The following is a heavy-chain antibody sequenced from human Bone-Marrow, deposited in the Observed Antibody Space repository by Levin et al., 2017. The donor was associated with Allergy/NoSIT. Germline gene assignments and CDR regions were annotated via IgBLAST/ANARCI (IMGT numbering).Heavy chain of an antibody. V-gene: IGHV3-23*01. CDR2: ISFSGENT. CDR1: GFTFSSYV. D-gene: IGHD3-3*02. CDR3: GRVLEAFILSYYYGVDV. Sequence: PGGSLRLSCVASGFTFSSYVIVWLRQAPGKGLEWVSAISFSGENTYHADSVKGRFSISRDNSRNTVYLHMNSLRAEDTAVYYCGRVLEAFILSYYYGVDVWGQGTTVTVSS. J-gene: IGHJ6*02.